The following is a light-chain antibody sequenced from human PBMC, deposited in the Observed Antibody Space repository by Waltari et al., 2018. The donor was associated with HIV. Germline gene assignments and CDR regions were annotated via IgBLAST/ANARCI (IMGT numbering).Light chain of an antibody. V-gene: IGLV1-44*01. CDR2: NNN. CDR1: SSNIGSNT. J-gene: IGLJ2*01. Sequence: QSVLTQPPSASGTPGQRVTISCSGSSSNIGSNTVSWYRQLPGTAPKLLMYNNNQRPSGVPDRCSGSKSGTSASLAIIGLQSEDEANYYCAAWDDSLNGVVFGGGTKLTVL. CDR3: AAWDDSLNGVV.